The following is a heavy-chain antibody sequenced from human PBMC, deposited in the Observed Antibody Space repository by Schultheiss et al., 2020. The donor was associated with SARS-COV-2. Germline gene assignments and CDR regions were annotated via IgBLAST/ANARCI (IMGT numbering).Heavy chain of an antibody. CDR1: GFTFSSYA. Sequence: GSLRLSCAASGFTFSSYAMSWIRQPPGKGLEWIGSIYYSGSTYYNPSLKSRVTISVDTSKNQFSLKLSSVTAADTAVYYCARESGVYYDSSGSLVDWGQGTLVTVSS. CDR3: ARESGVYYDSSGSLVD. CDR2: IYYSGST. J-gene: IGHJ4*02. D-gene: IGHD3-22*01. V-gene: IGHV4-39*02.